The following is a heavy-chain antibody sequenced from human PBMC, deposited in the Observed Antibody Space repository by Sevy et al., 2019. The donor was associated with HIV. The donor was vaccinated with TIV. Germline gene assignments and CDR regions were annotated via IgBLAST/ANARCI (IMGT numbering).Heavy chain of an antibody. D-gene: IGHD6-13*01. CDR2: IYYSGST. V-gene: IGHV4-61*01. J-gene: IGHJ5*02. CDR3: ARATWQQLATNWFDP. CDR1: GGSVSSGSYY. Sequence: SETLSLTCTVSGGSVSSGSYYWSWIRQPPGKGLEWIGYIYYSGSTNYNPSLKSRVIISVDTSKNQFSLKLSSVTAADTAVYYCARATWQQLATNWFDPWGQGTLVTVSS.